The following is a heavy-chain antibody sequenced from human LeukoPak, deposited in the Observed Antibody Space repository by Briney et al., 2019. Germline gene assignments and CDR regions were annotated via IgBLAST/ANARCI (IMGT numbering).Heavy chain of an antibody. Sequence: PTGGSLRLSCAASGFTFSSYTMTWVRQAPGKGPEWVSTISSSGGSTYYADSVKGRFTLSRDDSRNTVYLQLNNLRVEDTAIYYCAKANWVSNADAVWWGQGTQVTVSS. D-gene: IGHD1-1*01. CDR3: AKANWVSNADAVW. V-gene: IGHV3-23*01. J-gene: IGHJ4*02. CDR2: ISSSGGST. CDR1: GFTFSSYT.